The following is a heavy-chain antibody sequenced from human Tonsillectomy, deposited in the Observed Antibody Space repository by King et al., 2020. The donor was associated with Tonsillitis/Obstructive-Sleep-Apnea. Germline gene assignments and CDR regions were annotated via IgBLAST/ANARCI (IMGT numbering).Heavy chain of an antibody. Sequence: QLQESGPGLLKPSETLSLTCTVSGGSISSSSYYWGWIRQPPGRGLEWIGNIFYSGSTSYNPSPKSRVTISVDTSKNQFSLKLSSVTAADTAVYYCARHRYYYDSSGYSFDYWGQGTLVTVSS. CDR1: GGSISSSSYY. J-gene: IGHJ4*02. D-gene: IGHD3-22*01. CDR3: ARHRYYYDSSGYSFDY. V-gene: IGHV4-39*01. CDR2: IFYSGST.